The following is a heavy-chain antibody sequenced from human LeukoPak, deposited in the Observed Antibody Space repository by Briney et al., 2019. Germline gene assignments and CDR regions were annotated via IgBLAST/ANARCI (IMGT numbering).Heavy chain of an antibody. J-gene: IGHJ3*02. CDR1: DDSITMYY. CDR3: AKSNGYGLVDI. V-gene: IGHV4-59*12. Sequence: PSETLSLTCSVSDDSITMYYWTWIRQPPGKGLEWIGNIFYRGGTYYSPSLKSRVTISLDTSRNQFSLNLNSVTAADTAVYYCAKSNGYGLVDIWGQGTMVTVSS. CDR2: IFYRGGT. D-gene: IGHD3-10*01.